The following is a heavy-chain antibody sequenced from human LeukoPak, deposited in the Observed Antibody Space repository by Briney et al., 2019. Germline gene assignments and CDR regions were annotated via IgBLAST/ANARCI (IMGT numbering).Heavy chain of an antibody. Sequence: SVKVSCKASGGTSSSYTIVWVRQAPGQGLELMGRIIPVLRRTHYAQKFQDRVTLTADRITTTAYMELRSLRSEDTAMYYCGRSESDFFVDYWRQGTLVTDSS. D-gene: IGHD3-3*01. J-gene: IGHJ4*02. CDR3: GRSESDFFVDY. CDR2: IIPVLRRT. V-gene: IGHV1-69*02. CDR1: GGTSSSYT.